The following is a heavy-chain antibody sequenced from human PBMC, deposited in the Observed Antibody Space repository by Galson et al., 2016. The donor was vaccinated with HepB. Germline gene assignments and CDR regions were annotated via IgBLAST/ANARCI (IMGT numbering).Heavy chain of an antibody. Sequence: SETLSLTRTVSGDSMDTYSWSWIRQSPGKELEWVSYIYSTGSSNYNPSLKSRAIMSLDTSKNQFSLELTSLTAADTAVYYCAGRTQYASSWYLAYWGQGILVTVSS. J-gene: IGHJ4*02. D-gene: IGHD6-13*01. CDR1: GDSMDTYS. V-gene: IGHV4-59*08. CDR3: AGRTQYASSWYLAY. CDR2: IYSTGSS.